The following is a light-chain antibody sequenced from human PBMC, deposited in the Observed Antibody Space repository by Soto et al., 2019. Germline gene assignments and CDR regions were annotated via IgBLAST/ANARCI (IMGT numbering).Light chain of an antibody. V-gene: IGKV3-15*01. CDR3: QQYNSWPET. CDR1: QSVRSS. CDR2: DAS. J-gene: IGKJ1*01. Sequence: EIVLTQSPGTLSLSPGERATLSCRASQSVRSSLAWYQQKPGQAPRLFIYDASTRATGIPARFSGSGSGTELTLTISSLQSEDFAVYYCQQYNSWPETFGQGTKVDIK.